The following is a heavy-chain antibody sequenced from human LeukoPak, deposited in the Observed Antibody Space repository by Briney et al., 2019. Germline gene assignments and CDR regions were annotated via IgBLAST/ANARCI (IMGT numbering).Heavy chain of an antibody. CDR1: GFTFGTYW. J-gene: IGHJ4*02. D-gene: IGHD3-22*01. V-gene: IGHV3-74*01. Sequence: GGSLRLSCGASGFTFGTYWMHWVRQAPGKGLVWVSGINSDGGTTTYADSVKGRFTISRDNAKNTLYLQMNNLRAEGTALYYCARASLYDDSAYYLDYWGQGTLVTVSS. CDR2: INSDGGTT. CDR3: ARASLYDDSAYYLDY.